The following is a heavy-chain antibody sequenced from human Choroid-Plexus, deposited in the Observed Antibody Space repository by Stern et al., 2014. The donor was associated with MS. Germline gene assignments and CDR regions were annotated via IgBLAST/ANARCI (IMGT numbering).Heavy chain of an antibody. V-gene: IGHV3-30*18. CDR1: GFSFSSFG. CDR2: IAYDGSK. CDR3: AKDRQYLTFFFDF. J-gene: IGHJ4*02. Sequence: VQLVQSGGGVVQHGRPLRLSWAAYGFSFSSFGMHWGRQAPGKGLEWVSLIAYDGSKDYTASVKGRFAISRDNSKNTLYLQMNSLRAEDTAVYYCAKDRQYLTFFFDFWGQGSLVTVSS. D-gene: IGHD2/OR15-2a*01.